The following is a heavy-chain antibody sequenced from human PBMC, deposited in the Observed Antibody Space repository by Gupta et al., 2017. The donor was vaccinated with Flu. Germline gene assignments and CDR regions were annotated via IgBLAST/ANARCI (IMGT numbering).Heavy chain of an antibody. CDR2: MTTALKTT. J-gene: IGHJ3*02. CDR1: GGTCSNFA. V-gene: IGHV1-69*01. D-gene: IGHD4-23*01. Sequence: QVQLVQSGAEVKKPGSSVKVSCKPSGGTCSNFAIKWVRQVPGQRLEWMGGMTTALKTTTYAPQFQGRATIYADDSTTTVYMDLASLTSEDTAIYYCASAQRWGGNLGAFEMWGLGTTVTASA. CDR3: ASAQRWGGNLGAFEM.